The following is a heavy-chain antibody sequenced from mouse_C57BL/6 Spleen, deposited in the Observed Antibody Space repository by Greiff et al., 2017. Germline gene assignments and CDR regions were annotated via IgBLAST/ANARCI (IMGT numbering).Heavy chain of an antibody. CDR2: IYPGSGST. CDR1: GYTFTSYW. CDR3: ARRGREDY. V-gene: IGHV1-55*01. Sequence: QVQLQQPGAELVKPGASVKMSCKASGYTFTSYWITWVKQRPGQGLEWIGDIYPGSGSTNYNEKFKSKATLTVDKSSSTAYMQLSSLTSEDSAVYYCARRGREDYWGQGTTLTVSS. J-gene: IGHJ2*01. D-gene: IGHD3-3*01.